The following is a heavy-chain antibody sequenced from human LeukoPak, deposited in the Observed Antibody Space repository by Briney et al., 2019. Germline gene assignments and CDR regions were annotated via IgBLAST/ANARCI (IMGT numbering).Heavy chain of an antibody. CDR2: ISSSSSTI. CDR1: GFTFSSYS. Sequence: PGGSLRLSCAASGFTFSSYSMNCVRQAPGKGLEWVPYISSSSSTIYYADSVKGRFTISRDNAKNSLYLQMNSLRDEDTAVYYCARSGRQWLVHGYWGQGTLVTVSS. CDR3: ARSGRQWLVHGY. V-gene: IGHV3-48*02. J-gene: IGHJ4*02. D-gene: IGHD6-19*01.